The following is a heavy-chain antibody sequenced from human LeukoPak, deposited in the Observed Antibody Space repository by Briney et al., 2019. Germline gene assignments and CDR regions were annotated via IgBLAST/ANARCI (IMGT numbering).Heavy chain of an antibody. CDR3: VRDLGGRSGH. CDR2: ISGSGGST. J-gene: IGHJ4*02. V-gene: IGHV3-23*01. D-gene: IGHD1-26*01. Sequence: QAGGSLRLSCAASGFTFSSYAMSWVRQAPGKGLEWVSAISGSGGSTYYADSVKGRFTISRDNVKNTLYMEMNSLRAEDTAVYYCVRDLGGRSGHWGQGTLVTVSS. CDR1: GFTFSSYA.